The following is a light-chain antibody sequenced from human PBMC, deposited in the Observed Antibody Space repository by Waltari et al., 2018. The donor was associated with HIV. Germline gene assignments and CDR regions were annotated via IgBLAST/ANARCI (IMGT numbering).Light chain of an antibody. J-gene: IGLJ2*01. Sequence: QSALTQPPSASGSLGQSVTISCTGSSSDVGRYDYVSWYQQHPGKAPKLLIFAVNKRPAGVRERVSGSKSGNTASLTVSGLLAEDEAEYSCSSYAGINPVIFGGGTTLTVL. CDR1: SSDVGRYDY. V-gene: IGLV2-8*01. CDR2: AVN. CDR3: SSYAGINPVI.